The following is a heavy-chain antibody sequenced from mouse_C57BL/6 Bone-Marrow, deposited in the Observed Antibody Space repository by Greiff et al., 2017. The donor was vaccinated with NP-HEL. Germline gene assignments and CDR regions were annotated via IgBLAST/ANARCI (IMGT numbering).Heavy chain of an antibody. Sequence: VQLQQPGAELVKPGASVKLSCKASGYTFTSYWMHWVKQRPGQGLEWIGMIHPNSGSTNYNEQFKSKATLTVDKSSSTAYMQLSSLTSEDSAVYYGARAPIRRGHWYFDVWGTGTTVTVSS. CDR3: ARAPIRRGHWYFDV. J-gene: IGHJ1*03. CDR2: IHPNSGST. D-gene: IGHD2-12*01. V-gene: IGHV1-64*01. CDR1: GYTFTSYW.